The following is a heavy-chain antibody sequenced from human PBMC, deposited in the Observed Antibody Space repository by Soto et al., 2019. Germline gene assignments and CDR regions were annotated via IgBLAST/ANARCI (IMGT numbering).Heavy chain of an antibody. CDR2: ISWDGGSA. CDR1: GFTFDDHT. V-gene: IGHV3-43*01. J-gene: IGHJ3*02. D-gene: IGHD5-18*01. CDR3: VKDGTVDGYVGAFDI. Sequence: PGGSLRLACTASGFTFDDHTLHGVRQAPGKGLEWVSLISWDGGSAYYADSVKGRFTISRDNIKDSLYLQMNSLRTDDIALYYCVKDGTVDGYVGAFDIWGQGTMVTVSS.